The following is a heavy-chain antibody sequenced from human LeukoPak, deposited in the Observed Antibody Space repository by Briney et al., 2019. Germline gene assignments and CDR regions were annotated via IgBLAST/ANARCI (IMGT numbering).Heavy chain of an antibody. CDR1: GFTFSNYA. Sequence: GRSLRLSCAASGFTFSNYAMSWVRQAPGEGLKWVSIISGSGGSTHYADSVKGRFTISRDSSKNTLYLQMNSLRAEDTAVYYCVKAESRGYYYYYAMDVWGQGTTVTVSS. CDR2: ISGSGGST. D-gene: IGHD6-25*01. CDR3: VKAESRGYYYYYAMDV. V-gene: IGHV3-23*01. J-gene: IGHJ6*02.